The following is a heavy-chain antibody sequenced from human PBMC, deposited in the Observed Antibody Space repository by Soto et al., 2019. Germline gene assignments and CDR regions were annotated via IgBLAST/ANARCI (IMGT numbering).Heavy chain of an antibody. CDR3: ATTPPNPSGSYHDY. CDR2: IIPIFGTA. D-gene: IGHD1-26*01. J-gene: IGHJ4*02. V-gene: IGHV1-69*01. CDR1: GGTFSSYA. Sequence: QVQLVQSGAEVKKPGSSVKVSCKASGGTFSSYAISWVRQAPGQGLEWMGGIIPIFGTANYAQKFQGRVKITADESTSTAYRELSSLRSEDTAVYYCATTPPNPSGSYHDYWGQGTLVTVSA.